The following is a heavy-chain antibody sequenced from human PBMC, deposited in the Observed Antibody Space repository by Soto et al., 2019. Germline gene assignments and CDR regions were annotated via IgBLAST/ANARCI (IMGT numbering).Heavy chain of an antibody. D-gene: IGHD6-6*01. CDR2: ISSSGNTI. CDR1: VFTFSSYE. J-gene: IGHJ6*02. CDR3: ARVYSSSSGKGMDV. Sequence: GGSLRLSCAASVFTFSSYEMNWVRQAPGKGLEWVSYISSSGNTIYYADSVKGRFTISRENAKNSLHLQMNSLRAEDTAVYYCARVYSSSSGKGMDVWGQGTTVTVSS. V-gene: IGHV3-48*03.